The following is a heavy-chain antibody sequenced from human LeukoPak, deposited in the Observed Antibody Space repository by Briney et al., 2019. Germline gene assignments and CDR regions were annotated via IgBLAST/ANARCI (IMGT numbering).Heavy chain of an antibody. Sequence: GGSLRLSCAASGFTFSGYSMNWVRQAPGKGLEWVSAISVSGGSTYYADSVKGRFTISRDNSKNTVYLHMNSLRGEDTAVYYCAKEPRGSSSRVIYFDYWGQGTLVTVSS. D-gene: IGHD6-13*01. CDR3: AKEPRGSSSRVIYFDY. CDR1: GFTFSGYS. J-gene: IGHJ4*02. V-gene: IGHV3-23*01. CDR2: ISVSGGST.